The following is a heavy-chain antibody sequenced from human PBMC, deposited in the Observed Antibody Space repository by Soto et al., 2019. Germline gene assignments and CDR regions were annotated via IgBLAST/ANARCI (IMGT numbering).Heavy chain of an antibody. CDR3: ASSTSPYYYYGMDV. D-gene: IGHD2-2*01. V-gene: IGHV4-34*01. CDR2: INHSGST. J-gene: IGHJ6*02. CDR1: GGSFSGYY. Sequence: SETLSLTCAVYGGSFSGYYWSWIRQPPGKGLEWIGEINHSGSTNYNPSLKSRVTISVDTSKNQFSLKLGSVTAADTAVYYCASSTSPYYYYGMDVWGQGTTVTVSS.